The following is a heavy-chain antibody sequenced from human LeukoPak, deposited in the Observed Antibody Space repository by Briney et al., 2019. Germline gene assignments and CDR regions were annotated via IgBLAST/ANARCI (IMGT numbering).Heavy chain of an antibody. CDR2: ISSFSGTI. CDR3: ARGRGYSQSNWVDP. Sequence: GGSLRLSCAASGFSFRGYTMHWVRQAPGKGLEWVSYISSFSGTINYADSVKGRFTISRDNAKNSLYLQMNSLRAEDTAVYYCARGRGYSQSNWVDPWGQGTMVTVSA. D-gene: IGHD5-18*01. CDR1: GFSFRGYT. J-gene: IGHJ5*02. V-gene: IGHV3-48*01.